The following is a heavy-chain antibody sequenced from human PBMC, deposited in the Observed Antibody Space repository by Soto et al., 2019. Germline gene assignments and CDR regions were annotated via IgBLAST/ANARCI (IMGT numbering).Heavy chain of an antibody. CDR2: ISGSGGST. CDR3: AKDGPSYYDFWSGYYTGFGEYYYYGMDV. V-gene: IGHV3-23*01. CDR1: GFTFSSYA. Sequence: PGGSLRLSCAASGFTFSSYAMSWVRQAPGKGLEWVSAISGSGGSTYYADSVKGRFTISRDNSKNTLYLQMNSLRAEDTAVYYCAKDGPSYYDFWSGYYTGFGEYYYYGMDVWGQGTTVTVSS. J-gene: IGHJ6*02. D-gene: IGHD3-3*01.